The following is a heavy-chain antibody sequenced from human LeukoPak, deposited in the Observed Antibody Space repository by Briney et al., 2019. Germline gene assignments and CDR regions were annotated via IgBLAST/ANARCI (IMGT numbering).Heavy chain of an antibody. Sequence: PGRSLRLSCAASGFTFSSYWMSWVRQAPGKGLEWVANIKQDGSEKYYVDSVKGRFTISRDNAKNSLYLQMNSLRAEDTAVYYCARDSRRPAAIPYYFDYWGQGTLVTVSS. J-gene: IGHJ4*02. CDR2: IKQDGSEK. D-gene: IGHD2-2*02. V-gene: IGHV3-7*01. CDR1: GFTFSSYW. CDR3: ARDSRRPAAIPYYFDY.